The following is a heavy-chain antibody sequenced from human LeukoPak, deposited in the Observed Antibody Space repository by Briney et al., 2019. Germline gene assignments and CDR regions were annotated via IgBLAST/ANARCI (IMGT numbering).Heavy chain of an antibody. Sequence: PSETLSLTCTVSGYSITNDYFWGWIRQPPGKGLEWIGSIHHSGSTYYNAPLRSRVTIAVDPSKNQLSLRLNSVTAADTAVYYCARVKGATSADYWGQGTLVTVSS. V-gene: IGHV4-38-2*02. CDR3: ARVKGATSADY. J-gene: IGHJ4*02. D-gene: IGHD1-26*01. CDR1: GYSITNDYF. CDR2: IHHSGST.